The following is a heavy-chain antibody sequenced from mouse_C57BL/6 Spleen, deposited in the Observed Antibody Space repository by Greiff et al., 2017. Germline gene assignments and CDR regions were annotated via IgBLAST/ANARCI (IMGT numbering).Heavy chain of an antibody. D-gene: IGHD1-1*01. Sequence: EVKLVESGGGLVKPGGSLKLSCAASGFTFSSYTMSWVRQTPEKRLEWVATISGGGGNTYYPDSVKGRFTISRDNAKNTLYLQMSSLRSEDTALYYCARNYGSSPFDYWGKGTTLTVSS. CDR2: ISGGGGNT. CDR3: ARNYGSSPFDY. V-gene: IGHV5-9*01. CDR1: GFTFSSYT. J-gene: IGHJ2*01.